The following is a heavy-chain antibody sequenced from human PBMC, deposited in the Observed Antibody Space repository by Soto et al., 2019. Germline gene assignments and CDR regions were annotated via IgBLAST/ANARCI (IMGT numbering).Heavy chain of an antibody. J-gene: IGHJ6*02. CDR3: ARDTARAMVRIYYGMDV. V-gene: IGHV3-33*01. CDR2: IGHDGSNK. D-gene: IGHD3-10*01. CDR1: GFTFSSYG. Sequence: QVQLVESGGGVVQPGRSLRLSCAASGFTFSSYGMHWVRQDPGKGREWVAVIGHDGSNKYYADSVKGRFTISRDNSRNTLYLQMNSLRAGDTAVYHCARDTARAMVRIYYGMDVWGQGTTVTVAS.